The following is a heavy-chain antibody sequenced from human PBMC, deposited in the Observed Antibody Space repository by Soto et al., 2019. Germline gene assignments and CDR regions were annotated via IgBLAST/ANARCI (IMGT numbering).Heavy chain of an antibody. Sequence: TVAGGSISSYYWSWIRQPAGKGLGWIGRMYTSGSANYNPSLKSRVTMSVDTSKNQFSLKLSSVTAADTAVYYCARDPVSSSAYWGQGTLVTVSS. CDR2: MYTSGSA. J-gene: IGHJ4*02. CDR1: GGSISSYY. D-gene: IGHD6-6*01. V-gene: IGHV4-4*07. CDR3: ARDPVSSSAY.